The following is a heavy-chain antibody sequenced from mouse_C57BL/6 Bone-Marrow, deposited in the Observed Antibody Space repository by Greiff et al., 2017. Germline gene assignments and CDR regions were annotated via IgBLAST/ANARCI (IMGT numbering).Heavy chain of an antibody. D-gene: IGHD1-1*01. Sequence: QVQLKQSGPGLVQPSQSLSITCTVSGFSLTSSGVHLFRHSTGKGLEWLGVIWRGGSTDYNAAFMSRLSLTKDNSKSQVFFKMNSLQADDTAIYYCAKNQELRGYYAMDYGGQGTSVTVST. CDR2: IWRGGST. J-gene: IGHJ4*01. V-gene: IGHV2-5*01. CDR3: AKNQELRGYYAMDY. CDR1: GFSLTSSG.